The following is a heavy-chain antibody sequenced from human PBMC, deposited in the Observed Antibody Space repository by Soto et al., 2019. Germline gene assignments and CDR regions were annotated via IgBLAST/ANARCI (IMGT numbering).Heavy chain of an antibody. CDR3: ARRSGTGIRGGTYYGLDV. J-gene: IGHJ6*02. V-gene: IGHV3-23*01. D-gene: IGHD1-26*01. CDR1: GFTFSSFA. Sequence: EVQLLESGGGLVQPGGSLRLSCAASGFTFSSFAMSLVRQAPGKGLEWVSGISGSGGATYYADYVKGRFTFSRDNSKNTMYLQMNSLRAEDTAVYYCARRSGTGIRGGTYYGLDVWGQGTTVTVSS. CDR2: ISGSGGAT.